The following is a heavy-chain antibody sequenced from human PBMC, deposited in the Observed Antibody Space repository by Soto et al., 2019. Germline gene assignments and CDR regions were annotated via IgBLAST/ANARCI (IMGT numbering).Heavy chain of an antibody. Sequence: EVQLVESGGGLVQPGGSLRLSCAASGFTVSAHYMDWVRQAPGKGREWVGRIKNTANSYTTEYAASVEGRCTISREDSQNSLYLQMNSLNTEDTAVYYCARVSLVGPSGGRYFDYWGQGSQVAVSS. J-gene: IGHJ4*02. D-gene: IGHD1-26*01. CDR3: ARVSLVGPSGGRYFDY. V-gene: IGHV3-72*01. CDR2: IKNTANSYTT. CDR1: GFTVSAHY.